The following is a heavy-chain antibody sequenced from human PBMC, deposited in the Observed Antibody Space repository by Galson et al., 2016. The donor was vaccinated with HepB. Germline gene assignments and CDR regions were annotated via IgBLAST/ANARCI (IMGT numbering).Heavy chain of an antibody. D-gene: IGHD3-10*01. CDR2: IFPSDSNI. Sequence: QSGAEVTKPGESLVISCQGSGYSSTNYWIGWVRQMPGKGLEWLGIIFPSDSNITYSPSCEGQVTISADKSISTAYLRWSSLKASDTAIFYCARVGTGSHAGTFDYWGQGTLVTVSS. J-gene: IGHJ4*02. V-gene: IGHV5-51*01. CDR3: ARVGTGSHAGTFDY. CDR1: GYSSTNYW.